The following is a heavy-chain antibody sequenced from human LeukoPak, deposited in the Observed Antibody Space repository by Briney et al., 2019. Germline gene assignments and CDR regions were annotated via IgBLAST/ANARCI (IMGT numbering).Heavy chain of an antibody. CDR1: GGSISSSNW. V-gene: IGHV4-4*02. Sequence: SGTLSLTCAVSGGSISSSNWWSWVRQPPGKGLEWIGEIYHSGSTNYNPSLKSRVTISVDKSKNQFTLKLSSVTAADTAVYYCARCLSPVGAFCYFDYWGQGALVTVSS. J-gene: IGHJ4*02. CDR2: IYHSGST. D-gene: IGHD1-26*01. CDR3: ARCLSPVGAFCYFDY.